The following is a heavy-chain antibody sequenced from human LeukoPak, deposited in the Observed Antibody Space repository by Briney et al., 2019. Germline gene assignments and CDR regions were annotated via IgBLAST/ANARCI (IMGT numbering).Heavy chain of an antibody. CDR2: IYYSGST. V-gene: IGHV4-59*01. Sequence: SETLSLTCTVSGGSISSYYWSWIRQPPGKGLEWIGYIYYSGSTNYNPSLKSRVTISVDTSKNQFSLKLSSVIAADTAVYYCASSTRGYYGYFQHWGQGTLVTVSS. J-gene: IGHJ1*01. CDR1: GGSISSYY. CDR3: ASSTRGYYGYFQH. D-gene: IGHD3-3*01.